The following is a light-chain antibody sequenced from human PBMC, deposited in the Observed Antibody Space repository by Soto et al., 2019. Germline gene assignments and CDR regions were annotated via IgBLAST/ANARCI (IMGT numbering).Light chain of an antibody. CDR1: SSNIGANYD. CDR3: CSYAGSYTLV. CDR2: GNN. V-gene: IGLV1-40*01. Sequence: QLVLTQPPSVSGAPGQRVTISCTGSSSNIGANYDVHWYQHRPGTAPKLLIFGNNNRPSGVPDRFSGSKSGTSASLAITGLQAEDEGDYYCCSYAGSYTLVFGGGTKVTVL. J-gene: IGLJ2*01.